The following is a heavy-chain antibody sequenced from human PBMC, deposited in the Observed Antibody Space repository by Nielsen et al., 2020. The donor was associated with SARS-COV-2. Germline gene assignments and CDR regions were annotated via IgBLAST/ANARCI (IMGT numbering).Heavy chain of an antibody. Sequence: GSLTLSCTVSGGSISSSSYYWGWLRQPPGKGMEWIGSIYYSGSTYYNPSLKSRVTISVDTSKNQFSLRLSSVTAADTDVYDCERVVGGWYLGYFDYWGQGTLVTVSS. CDR1: GGSISSSSYY. CDR3: ERVVGGWYLGYFDY. V-gene: IGHV4-39*07. D-gene: IGHD6-19*01. CDR2: IYYSGST. J-gene: IGHJ4*02.